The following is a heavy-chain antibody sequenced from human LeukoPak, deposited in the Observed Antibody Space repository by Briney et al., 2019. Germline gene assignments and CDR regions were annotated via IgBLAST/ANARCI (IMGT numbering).Heavy chain of an antibody. CDR2: IYYIGST. CDR1: GGSGDSVSSSTYY. Sequence: PSETLSLTCTVSGGSGDSVSSSTYYWGWIRQPPGKGLEWIGNIYYIGSTYYNPSLKSRVTMSVDTSKNQFSLKVSSVTAADTAVYYCARLSKGRYFDYIFDYWGQGTLVTVSS. V-gene: IGHV4-39*01. J-gene: IGHJ4*02. D-gene: IGHD3-9*01. CDR3: ARLSKGRYFDYIFDY.